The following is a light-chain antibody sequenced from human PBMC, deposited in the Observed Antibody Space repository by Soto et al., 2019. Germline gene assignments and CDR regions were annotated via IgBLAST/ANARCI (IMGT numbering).Light chain of an antibody. CDR3: SSYTSSSTLSI. Sequence: QSVLAQPASVSGSPGQSITISCTGTSSDVGGYNYVSWYQQHPGKAPKLMIYEVSNRPPGVSNRFSGSKSGTTASLTISGLQAEDDADYYCSSYTSSSTLSIFGTGTNVTV. CDR1: SSDVGGYNY. J-gene: IGLJ1*01. CDR2: EVS. V-gene: IGLV2-14*01.